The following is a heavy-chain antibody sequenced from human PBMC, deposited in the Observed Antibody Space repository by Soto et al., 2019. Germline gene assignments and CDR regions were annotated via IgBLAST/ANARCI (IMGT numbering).Heavy chain of an antibody. D-gene: IGHD2-2*01. Sequence: GVSHRLSWAASGFTFIDYYMSWIRQAPGKGLEWVSYISSSSSYTNYADSVKGRFTISRDNAKNSLYLQMNSLRAEDTAVYYCASFPPYPPLPYYGMDVWGQGTTVTVSS. V-gene: IGHV3-11*06. CDR2: ISSSSSYT. J-gene: IGHJ6*02. CDR3: ASFPPYPPLPYYGMDV. CDR1: GFTFIDYY.